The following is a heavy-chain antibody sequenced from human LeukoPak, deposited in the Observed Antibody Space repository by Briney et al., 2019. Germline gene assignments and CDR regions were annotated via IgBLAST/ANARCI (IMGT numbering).Heavy chain of an antibody. CDR1: VLTLSHYC. V-gene: IGHV3-30*03. CDR3: RDKVIRGNSSEEYDE. J-gene: IGHJ4*02. Sequence: PGGCLRLSCAASVLTLSHYCMHWVRQAPGKGLEWVALIPSNGNEKLYGDPVKGRFTISRDDSKNTLYLQMESLRCGDTAVYYCRDKVIRGNSSEEYDEWGEEALVTVSS. D-gene: IGHD5-18*01. CDR2: IPSNGNEK.